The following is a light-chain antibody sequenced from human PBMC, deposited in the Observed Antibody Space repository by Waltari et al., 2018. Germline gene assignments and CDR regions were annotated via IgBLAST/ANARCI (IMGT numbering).Light chain of an antibody. V-gene: IGKV1-5*03. CDR1: QSISNW. J-gene: IGKJ5*01. Sequence: DILMTQSPSTLSASIGDSVTITYRASQSISNWLAWYQQKPGKAPKLLIFKASILESGVPSRFSASGSGTDFTLTISSVQADDFATYYCQQYSTSSSITFGQGTRLDNK. CDR2: KAS. CDR3: QQYSTSSSIT.